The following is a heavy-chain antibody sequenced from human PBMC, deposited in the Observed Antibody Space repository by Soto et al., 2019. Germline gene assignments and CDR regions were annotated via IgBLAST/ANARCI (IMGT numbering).Heavy chain of an antibody. D-gene: IGHD6-13*01. V-gene: IGHV3-30-3*01. CDR2: ISYDGSNK. J-gene: IGHJ6*02. CDR1: GFTFSSYA. Sequence: GGSLRLSCAASGFTFSSYAMHWVRQAPGKGLEWVAVISYDGSNKYYADSVKGRFTISRDNSKNTLYLQMNSLRAEDTAVYYCARAGAAAGGYYYYYGMDVWGRGTTVTVSS. CDR3: ARAGAAAGGYYYYYGMDV.